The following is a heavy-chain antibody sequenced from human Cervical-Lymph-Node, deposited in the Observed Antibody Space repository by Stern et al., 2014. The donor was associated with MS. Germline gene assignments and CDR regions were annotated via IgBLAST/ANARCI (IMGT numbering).Heavy chain of an antibody. CDR2: IYYSGFT. Sequence: VQLQESGPGLVKPSETLSLTCTVSGGSISSSTYYWAWIRQPPGKGLEWIGNIYYSGFTYYNPSLKSRVHIYLDMSKNKLSLKLSSVPAADTAIYYCARHDSVPRPSQLYSARDRGPGYFDYWGQGTLVTVSS. D-gene: IGHD1-26*01. V-gene: IGHV4-39*01. J-gene: IGHJ4*02. CDR3: ARHDSVPRPSQLYSARDRGPGYFDY. CDR1: GGSISSSTYY.